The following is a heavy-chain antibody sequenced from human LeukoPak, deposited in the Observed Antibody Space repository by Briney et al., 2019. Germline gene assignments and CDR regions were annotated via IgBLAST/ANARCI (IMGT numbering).Heavy chain of an antibody. D-gene: IGHD2-2*01. J-gene: IGHJ4*02. CDR1: GFTFSSSG. V-gene: IGHV3-23*01. CDR2: ISSGGST. Sequence: PGGSLRLPCAASGFTFSSSGMSWVRQAPGKGLEWVSFISSGGSTNYADSVKGRFTMSRDTSKNTLYLQMNSLRDDDTATYYCAKGLGSTSIYEYWGQGTLVTVSS. CDR3: AKGLGSTSIYEY.